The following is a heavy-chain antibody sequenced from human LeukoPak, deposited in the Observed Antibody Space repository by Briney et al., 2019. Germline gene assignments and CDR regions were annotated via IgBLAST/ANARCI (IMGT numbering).Heavy chain of an antibody. Sequence: GRSLRLSCAASRFTFSSYALHWVRQAQGKGLEWVAVISYDGSNKYYADSVKGRFTISRDNSKNTLYLQMNSLRAEDTAVYYCARGQLYYDSTGPGGVYYFDYWGQGTLVTVSS. J-gene: IGHJ4*02. D-gene: IGHD3-22*01. CDR1: RFTFSSYA. CDR3: ARGQLYYDSTGPGGVYYFDY. V-gene: IGHV3-30-3*01. CDR2: ISYDGSNK.